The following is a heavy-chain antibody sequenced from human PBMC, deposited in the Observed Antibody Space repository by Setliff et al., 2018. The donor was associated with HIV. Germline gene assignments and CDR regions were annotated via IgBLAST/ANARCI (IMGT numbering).Heavy chain of an antibody. CDR1: GFTFSDFY. Sequence: PGGSLRLSCAASGFTFSDFYMSWIRQAPGKGLEWVSYISFGYDYTNYADSVKGRFTISRDNAKNSLYLQMNSLRVEDTAVYYCAKDYLSRRVVAATPTHTEYWGQGTLVTVSS. CDR2: ISFGYDYT. CDR3: AKDYLSRRVVAATPTHTEY. J-gene: IGHJ4*02. D-gene: IGHD2-15*01. V-gene: IGHV3-11*05.